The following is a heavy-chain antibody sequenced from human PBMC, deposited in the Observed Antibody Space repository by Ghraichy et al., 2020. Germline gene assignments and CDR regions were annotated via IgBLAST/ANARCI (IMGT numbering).Heavy chain of an antibody. V-gene: IGHV3-33*01. CDR2: IWYDGSNK. D-gene: IGHD5-18*01. CDR1: GFTFSSYG. J-gene: IGHJ6*02. CDR3: AREAGHSYGSRSFYYYGMDV. Sequence: GGSLRLSCAASGFTFSSYGMHWVRQAPGKGLEWVAVIWYDGSNKYYADSVKGRFTISRDNSKNTLYLQMNSLRAEDTAVYYCAREAGHSYGSRSFYYYGMDVWGQGTTVTVSS.